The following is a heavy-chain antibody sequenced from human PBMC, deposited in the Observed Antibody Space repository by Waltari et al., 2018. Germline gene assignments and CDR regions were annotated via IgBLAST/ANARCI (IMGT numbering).Heavy chain of an antibody. J-gene: IGHJ2*01. CDR1: GFTFSSYA. CDR2: ISYDGSNK. V-gene: IGHV3-30-3*01. CDR3: ARDRSWPSITIFGVVDP. D-gene: IGHD3-3*01. Sequence: QVQLVESGGGVVQPGRSLRLSCAASGFTFSSYAMHWVRQAPGKGLEWVAVISYDGSNKYYADSVKGRFTISRDNSKNTLYLQMNSLRAEDTAVYYCARDRSWPSITIFGVVDPWGRGTLVTVSS.